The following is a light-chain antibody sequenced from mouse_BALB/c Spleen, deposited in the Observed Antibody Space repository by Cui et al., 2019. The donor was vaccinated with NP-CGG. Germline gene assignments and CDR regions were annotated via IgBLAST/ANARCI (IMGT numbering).Light chain of an antibody. CDR1: TGAVTTNNY. CDR3: ALWYSNHWV. Sequence: QAVGTQESHLTTPPGETVTLTCRSSTGAVTTNNYANWVQEKPDHLFTGLIGGTNNRAPGVPARFSGSLIGDKAALTITGAQTEDEAIYFCALWYSNHWVFGGGTKLTVL. J-gene: IGLJ1*01. V-gene: IGLV1*01. CDR2: GTN.